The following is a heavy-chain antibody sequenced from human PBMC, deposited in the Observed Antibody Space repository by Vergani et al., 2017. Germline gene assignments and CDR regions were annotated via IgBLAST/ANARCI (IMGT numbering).Heavy chain of an antibody. J-gene: IGHJ6*02. CDR3: AKVKPYYYYGMDV. D-gene: IGHD4-23*01. Sequence: EVQLVESGGGLVQPGGSLRLSCAASGFTFSSYWMSWVRQAPGKGLEWVANIKQDGSNKYYADSVKGRFTISRDNSKNTLYLQMNSLRAEDTAVYYCAKVKPYYYYGMDVWGQGTTVTVSS. CDR1: GFTFSSYW. V-gene: IGHV3-7*01. CDR2: IKQDGSNK.